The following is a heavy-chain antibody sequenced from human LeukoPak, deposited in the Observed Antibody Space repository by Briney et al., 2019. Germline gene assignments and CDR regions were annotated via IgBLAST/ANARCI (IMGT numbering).Heavy chain of an antibody. CDR1: GFTFSDYY. CDR3: ARADSSGCLDY. J-gene: IGHJ4*02. D-gene: IGHD6-19*01. Sequence: GGSLRLSCAASGFTFSDYYMRWIRQAPGKGLEWVSYISSSGSTIYYADSVKGRFTISRDNAKNSLYLQMNSLRAEDTAVYYRARADSSGCLDYWGQGTLVTVSS. CDR2: ISSSGSTI. V-gene: IGHV3-11*04.